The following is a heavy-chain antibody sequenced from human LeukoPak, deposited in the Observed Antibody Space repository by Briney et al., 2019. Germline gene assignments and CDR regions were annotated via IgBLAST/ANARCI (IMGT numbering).Heavy chain of an antibody. V-gene: IGHV3-53*01. Sequence: GGSLRLPCAASGFIVTSNYMNWVRQAPGKGLEWVSVIYSSGSTYYADSVKGRFTISRDNSKNTLYLQMNSLRAEDTAIYYCARGIYGPNDAFDIWGQGTMVTVSS. CDR1: GFIVTSNY. CDR2: IYSSGST. J-gene: IGHJ3*02. D-gene: IGHD4-17*01. CDR3: ARGIYGPNDAFDI.